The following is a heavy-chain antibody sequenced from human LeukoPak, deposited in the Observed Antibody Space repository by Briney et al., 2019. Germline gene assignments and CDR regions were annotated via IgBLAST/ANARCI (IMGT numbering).Heavy chain of an antibody. Sequence: ASVKVSCKASGYTFTGYYMHWVRQAPGQGLEWMGWINPNSGGTNYAQKFQGRVTMTRDTSISTAYMELSRLRSDDTAVYYCARVKRGYDGLPFDYWGQGTLVTVSS. J-gene: IGHJ4*02. CDR1: GYTFTGYY. V-gene: IGHV1-2*02. D-gene: IGHD5-12*01. CDR2: INPNSGGT. CDR3: ARVKRGYDGLPFDY.